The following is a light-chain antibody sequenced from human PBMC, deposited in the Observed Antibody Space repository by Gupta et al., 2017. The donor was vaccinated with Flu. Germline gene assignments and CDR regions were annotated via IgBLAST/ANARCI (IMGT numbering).Light chain of an antibody. CDR1: SSDVGGYSR. Sequence: QSALTQPASVSGSPGQSITISCTGTSSDVGGYSRVSWYQQFPGKAPKLMIYEVSNRPSGVSNRFSGSKSGNTASLTISGLQIEDEADYYCSSFTSRITWVFGGGTKLTVL. CDR3: SSFTSRITWV. J-gene: IGLJ3*02. V-gene: IGLV2-14*01. CDR2: EVS.